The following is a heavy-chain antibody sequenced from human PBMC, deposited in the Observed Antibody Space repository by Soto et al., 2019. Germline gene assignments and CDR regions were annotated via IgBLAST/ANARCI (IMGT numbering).Heavy chain of an antibody. D-gene: IGHD3-3*01. Sequence: GSLRLSCAASGFTFSSYDMHWVRQATGKGLEWVSAIGTAGDPYYPGSVKGRFTISRENAKNSLYLQMNSLRAGDTAVYYCARGFWSGYARPYYYYCGMDVWGQGTTVTVSS. CDR3: ARGFWSGYARPYYYYCGMDV. J-gene: IGHJ6*02. V-gene: IGHV3-13*05. CDR1: GFTFSSYD. CDR2: IGTAGDP.